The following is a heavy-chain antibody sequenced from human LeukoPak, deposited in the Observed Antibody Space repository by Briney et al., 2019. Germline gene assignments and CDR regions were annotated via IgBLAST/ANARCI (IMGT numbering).Heavy chain of an antibody. J-gene: IGHJ4*02. D-gene: IGHD3-3*01. Sequence: GASVKVSCKASGYTFTGYYMHWVRQAPGQGLEWMGWINPNSGGTNYAQKFQGRVTMTRDTSISTAYMELSRLRSDDTAVYYCASAITIFGVVIHYWGQGTLVTVSS. CDR3: ASAITIFGVVIHY. CDR1: GYTFTGYY. CDR2: INPNSGGT. V-gene: IGHV1-2*02.